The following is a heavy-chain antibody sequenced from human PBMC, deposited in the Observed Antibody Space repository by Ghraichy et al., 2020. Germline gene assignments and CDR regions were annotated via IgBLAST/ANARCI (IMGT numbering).Heavy chain of an antibody. CDR3: ARKKWERWLHLFGGTFDY. D-gene: IGHD5-24*01. V-gene: IGHV4-34*01. CDR1: GGSFSGYY. Sequence: SETLSLTCAVYGGSFSGYYWSWIRQPPGKGLEWIGEINHSGSTNYNPSLKSRVTISVDTSKNQFSLKLSSVTAADTAVYYCARKKWERWLHLFGGTFDYWGQGTLVTVSS. J-gene: IGHJ4*02. CDR2: INHSGST.